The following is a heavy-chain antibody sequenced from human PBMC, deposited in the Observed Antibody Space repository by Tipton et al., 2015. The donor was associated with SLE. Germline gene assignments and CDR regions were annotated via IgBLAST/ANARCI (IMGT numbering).Heavy chain of an antibody. CDR3: AKDGKRPRGDALDI. V-gene: IGHV4-4*07. CDR2: LYPSGNS. CDR1: GDSLSTYY. J-gene: IGHJ3*02. D-gene: IGHD1-1*01. Sequence: TLSLTCTVSGDSLSTYYLNWIRLPAGKGLEWIGRLYPSGNSNSNPSLKSRLSMSVDTSKNQFSLRLTSVTAADTAIYYCAKDGKRPRGDALDIWGPGTMVTVSS.